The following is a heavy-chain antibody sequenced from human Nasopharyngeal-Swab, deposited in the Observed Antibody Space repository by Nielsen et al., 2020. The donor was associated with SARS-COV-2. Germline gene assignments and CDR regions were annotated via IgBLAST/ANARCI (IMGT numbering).Heavy chain of an antibody. CDR2: ISYDGSNK. D-gene: IGHD3-16*02. J-gene: IGHJ5*02. V-gene: IGHV3-30*03. CDR3: ARTYDYVWGSYRQMGWFDP. Sequence: VRQAPGKGLEWVAVISYDGSNKYYADSVKGRFTISRDNSKNTLYLQMNSLRAEDTAVYYCARTYDYVWGSYRQMGWFDPWGQGTLVTVSS.